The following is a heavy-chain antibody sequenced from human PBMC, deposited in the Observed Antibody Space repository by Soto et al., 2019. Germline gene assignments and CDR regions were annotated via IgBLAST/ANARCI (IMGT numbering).Heavy chain of an antibody. V-gene: IGHV4-34*01. CDR3: ARGDYDSRGSIDY. CDR2: INHSGST. J-gene: IGHJ4*02. D-gene: IGHD3-22*01. CDR1: GGSFSGYY. Sequence: PSETLSLTCAVYGGSFSGYYWSWIRQPPGKGLEWIGEINHSGSTNYNPSLKSRVTISVDTSKNQFSLKLSSVTAADTAVYYCARGDYDSRGSIDYWGQGTLVTVSS.